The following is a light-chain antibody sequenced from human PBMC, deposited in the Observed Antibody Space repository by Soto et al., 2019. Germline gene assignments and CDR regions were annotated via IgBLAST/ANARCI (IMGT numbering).Light chain of an antibody. CDR1: QSVGSNS. CDR2: DAS. V-gene: IGKV3-20*01. J-gene: IGKJ4*01. CDR3: QQYGSTPLT. Sequence: EIVVTQSPGTLSLSPGERATLSCRASQSVGSNSLAWYQQRPGQAPRFLIYDASSRATGIPDRFSGSGSGTDFTLTISRLEPEDFAVYYCQQYGSTPLTFGGGTKVVIK.